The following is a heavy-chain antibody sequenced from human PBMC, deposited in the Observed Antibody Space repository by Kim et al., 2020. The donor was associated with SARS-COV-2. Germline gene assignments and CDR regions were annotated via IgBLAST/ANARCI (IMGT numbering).Heavy chain of an antibody. Sequence: SQTLSLTCTVSGASIRSYYWSWIRQPPGKGLEWIGYIYYTGSTTHDPSLKSRVTISVDTSKNQFSLKLSSVTAADTAVYYCAGHYYGSGSYAGDAFDIWGQGTMVTVSS. CDR3: AGHYYGSGSYAGDAFDI. J-gene: IGHJ3*02. CDR2: IYYTGST. D-gene: IGHD3-10*01. V-gene: IGHV4-59*08. CDR1: GASIRSYY.